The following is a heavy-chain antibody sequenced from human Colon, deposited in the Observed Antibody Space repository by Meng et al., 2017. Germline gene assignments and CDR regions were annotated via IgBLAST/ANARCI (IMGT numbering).Heavy chain of an antibody. V-gene: IGHV3-33*01. CDR2: IWHDGSRK. D-gene: IGHD3/OR15-3a*01. Sequence: GGSLRLSCAASGFTFSSYAIHWVRQAPGEGLEWVAVIWHDGSRKEYGDSVKGRFTMSRDNSKNTLYLEMNSLRAEDTGVYYCARDFGPRDTSYHPTNYFDSWGQGTLVTVSS. J-gene: IGHJ4*02. CDR3: ARDFGPRDTSYHPTNYFDS. CDR1: GFTFSSYA.